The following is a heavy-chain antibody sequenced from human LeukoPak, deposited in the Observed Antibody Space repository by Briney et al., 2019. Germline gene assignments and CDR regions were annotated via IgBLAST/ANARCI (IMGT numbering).Heavy chain of an antibody. CDR1: GGSFSGYY. V-gene: IGHV4-34*01. Sequence: SETLSLTCAAYGGSFSGYYWSWIRQPPGKGLEWIGEINHSGSTNYNPSLKSRVTISVDTSKNQFSLKLRSVTAADTAVYYCARHFGTWGRGTLVTVSS. J-gene: IGHJ4*02. CDR2: INHSGST. CDR3: ARHFGT. D-gene: IGHD3/OR15-3a*01.